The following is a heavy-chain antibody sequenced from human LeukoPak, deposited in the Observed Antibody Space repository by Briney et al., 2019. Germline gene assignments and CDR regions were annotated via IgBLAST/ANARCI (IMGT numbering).Heavy chain of an antibody. CDR3: VRDWDY. CDR2: IKQDGSEK. V-gene: IGHV3-7*03. Sequence: HPGGSLRLSCAASGFTFSTYWMSWVRQAPGKGLEWVANIKQDGSEKYYVDSVKGRFTISRDNAKNSVYLQMSSLRVEDTAVYYCVRDWDYGGQGTLVTVSS. J-gene: IGHJ4*02. CDR1: GFTFSTYW.